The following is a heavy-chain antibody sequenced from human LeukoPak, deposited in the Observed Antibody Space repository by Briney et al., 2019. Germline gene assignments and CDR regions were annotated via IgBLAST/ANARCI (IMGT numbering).Heavy chain of an antibody. V-gene: IGHV3-48*03. Sequence: QPGGSLRLSCTTSGLTFSSYEMSWVRPAPGKGLEWVSYISSSGTTIYYADSVKGRFTISRDNAKNSVYLQMNSLRAEDTAVYYCASRAIFGVVIMDYWGQGTLVTVSS. D-gene: IGHD3-3*01. CDR1: GLTFSSYE. J-gene: IGHJ4*02. CDR2: ISSSGTTI. CDR3: ASRAIFGVVIMDY.